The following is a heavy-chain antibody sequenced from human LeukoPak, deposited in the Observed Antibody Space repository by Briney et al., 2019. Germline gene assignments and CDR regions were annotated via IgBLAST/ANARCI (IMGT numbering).Heavy chain of an antibody. CDR1: GGSFSGYY. J-gene: IGHJ6*03. V-gene: IGHV4-34*01. CDR3: ARGGYSYGGYYYYYYMDV. D-gene: IGHD5-18*01. Sequence: PSETLSLTCAVYGGSFSGYYWSWIRQPPGKGLEWIGEINHSGSTNYNPSLKSRVTISVDTSKNQFSLKLSSVTAADTAVYYCARGGYSYGGYYYYYYMDVWGKGTTVTVSS. CDR2: INHSGST.